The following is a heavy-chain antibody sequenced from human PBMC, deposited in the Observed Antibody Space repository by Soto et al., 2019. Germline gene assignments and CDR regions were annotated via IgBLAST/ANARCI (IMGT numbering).Heavy chain of an antibody. CDR3: ARGGYGAKGYYYYYGMDV. D-gene: IGHD4-17*01. Sequence: PSETLSLTCAVYGGSFSGYYWSWIRQPPGKGLEWIGEINHSGSTNYNPSLKSRVTISVDTSKNQFSLKLSSVTAADTAVYYCARGGYGAKGYYYYYGMDVWGQGTTVTVSS. CDR1: GGSFSGYY. V-gene: IGHV4-34*01. J-gene: IGHJ6*02. CDR2: INHSGST.